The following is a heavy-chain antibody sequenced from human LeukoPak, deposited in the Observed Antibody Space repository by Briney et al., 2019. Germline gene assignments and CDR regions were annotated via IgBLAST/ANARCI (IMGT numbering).Heavy chain of an antibody. V-gene: IGHV1-2*06. Sequence: WASVKVSRKASGYTFSGSYIHWVRQAPGQGLEWLGRINPNSGDTNYAQNLHGRVTMTRDTSITTAYMELNSLTSDDTAVYFCARSAEHCNNGVCFTDYYMDVWGKGTTVTVSS. D-gene: IGHD2-8*01. CDR1: GYTFSGSY. CDR3: ARSAEHCNNGVCFTDYYMDV. J-gene: IGHJ6*03. CDR2: INPNSGDT.